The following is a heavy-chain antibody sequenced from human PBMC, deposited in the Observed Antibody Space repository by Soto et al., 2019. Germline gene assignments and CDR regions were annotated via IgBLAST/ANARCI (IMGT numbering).Heavy chain of an antibody. CDR3: ARKPYYYGSGSFHWLFDP. D-gene: IGHD3-10*01. Sequence: SETLSLTCAVYGGSFSGYYWSWIRQPPGKGLEWIGEINHSGSTNYNPSLKSRVTISVDTSKNQFSLKLSSVTAADTAVYYCARKPYYYGSGSFHWLFDPWGQGTLVTVSS. CDR2: INHSGST. CDR1: GGSFSGYY. J-gene: IGHJ5*02. V-gene: IGHV4-34*01.